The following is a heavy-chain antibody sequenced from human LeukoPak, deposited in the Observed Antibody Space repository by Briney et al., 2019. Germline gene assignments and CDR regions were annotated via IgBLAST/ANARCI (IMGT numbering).Heavy chain of an antibody. CDR3: ARGQRQLVPYYYYYYMDV. CDR2: IIPIFGTA. D-gene: IGHD6-6*01. J-gene: IGHJ6*03. V-gene: IGHV1-69*05. Sequence: SVKVSCKASGGTFSSCAISWVRQAPGQGLEWMGGIIPIFGTANYAQKFQGRVTITTDESTSTAYMELSSLRSEDTAVYYCARGQRQLVPYYYYYYMDVWGKGTTATVSS. CDR1: GGTFSSCA.